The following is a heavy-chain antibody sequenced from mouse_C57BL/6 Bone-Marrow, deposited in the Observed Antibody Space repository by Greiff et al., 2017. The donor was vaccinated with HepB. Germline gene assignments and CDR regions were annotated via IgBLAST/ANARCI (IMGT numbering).Heavy chain of an antibody. CDR1: GYTFTSYW. J-gene: IGHJ3*01. V-gene: IGHV1-69*01. Sequence: VQLQQPGAELVMPGASVKLSCKASGYTFTSYWMHWVKQRPGQGLDWIGEIDPSDSYTNYNQKFKGKSTLTVDKSSSTAYMQLSSLTSEDSAVYYCARGFAYWGQGTLVTVSA. CDR2: IDPSDSYT. CDR3: ARGFAY.